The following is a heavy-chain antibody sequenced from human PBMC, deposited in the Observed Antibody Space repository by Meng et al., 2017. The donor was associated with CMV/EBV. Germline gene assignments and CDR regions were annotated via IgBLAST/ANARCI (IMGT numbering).Heavy chain of an antibody. J-gene: IGHJ5*02. V-gene: IGHV1-69*10. D-gene: IGHD3-3*01. CDR3: ARDQRVLRFLEWLTGDWFDP. CDR2: IIPILGIA. CDR1: SYA. Sequence: SYAISWVRQAPGQGLEWMGGIIPILGIANYAQKFQGRVTITADKSTSTAYMELSSLRSEDTAVYYCARDQRVLRFLEWLTGDWFDPWGQGTLVTVSS.